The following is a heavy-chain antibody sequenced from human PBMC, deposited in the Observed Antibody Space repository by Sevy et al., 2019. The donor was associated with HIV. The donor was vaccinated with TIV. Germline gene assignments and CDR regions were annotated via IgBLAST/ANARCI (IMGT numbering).Heavy chain of an antibody. CDR2: MSYDGSNQ. J-gene: IGHJ5*02. V-gene: IGHV3-30*18. CDR3: AKGDGALTGIDP. Sequence: GGSLRLSCAASGFTFSSYGMHWVRLAPGKGLEWVALMSYDGSNQYYADSVKGRFTISRDNSKNTLYLQMNSLRVEDTAVYYCAKGDGALTGIDPWGQGTLVTVSS. CDR1: GFTFSSYG. D-gene: IGHD7-27*01.